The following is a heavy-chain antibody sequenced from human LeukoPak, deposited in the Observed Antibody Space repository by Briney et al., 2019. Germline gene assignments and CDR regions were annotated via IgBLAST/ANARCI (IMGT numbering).Heavy chain of an antibody. CDR2: IYHDGKS. CDR1: GGSVRSYY. J-gene: IGHJ5*02. Sequence: NSSETLSLTCTVSGGSVRSYYWTWLRQSAGKGLEWIGRIYHDGKSDSSLSLKSRVIMSIDTSKNQFSLNLHSVTAADTAVYYCARDPGGSYSTTRGDWFDPWGQGVLVTVSS. D-gene: IGHD1-1*01. CDR3: ARDPGGSYSTTRGDWFDP. V-gene: IGHV4-4*07.